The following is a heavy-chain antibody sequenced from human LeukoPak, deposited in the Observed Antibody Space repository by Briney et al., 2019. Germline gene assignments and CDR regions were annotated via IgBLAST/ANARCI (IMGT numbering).Heavy chain of an antibody. CDR3: ARLLRGYYNYMDV. V-gene: IGHV4-59*01. D-gene: IGHD2-15*01. Sequence: SETLSLICTVSEGSISDYYWSWIRQPPGKGLEWIGCIHYSRTTKYNPSLKSRVIISVDTSKNQFSLKLSSVTAADTAVYYCARLLRGYYNYMDVWGKGTTVTVSS. J-gene: IGHJ6*03. CDR1: EGSISDYY. CDR2: IHYSRTT.